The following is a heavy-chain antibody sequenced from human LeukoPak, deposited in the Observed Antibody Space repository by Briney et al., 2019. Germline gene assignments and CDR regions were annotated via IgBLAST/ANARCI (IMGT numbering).Heavy chain of an antibody. J-gene: IGHJ3*02. V-gene: IGHV4-39*07. D-gene: IGHD3-10*01. CDR3: ARDYYFAFDI. CDR1: GGSISSSSYY. CDR2: IYYSGST. Sequence: SETLSLTCTVSGGSISSSSYYWGWIRQPPGKGLEWIGSIYYSGSTYYNPSLKSRVTISVDTSKNQFSLKLSSVTAADTAVYYCARDYYFAFDIWGQGTMVTVSS.